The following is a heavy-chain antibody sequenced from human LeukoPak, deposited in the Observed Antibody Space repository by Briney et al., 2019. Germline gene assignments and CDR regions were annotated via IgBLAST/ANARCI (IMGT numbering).Heavy chain of an antibody. CDR1: GGTFSSYA. J-gene: IGHJ4*02. Sequence: SCKASGGTFSSYAISWVRQAPGKGLEWVSVIYSGGSTDYADSVKGRFTISRDNSENTLHLQMNSLRAEDTAVYYCARIPKTTYFDYWGQGTLVTVSS. CDR2: IYSGGST. D-gene: IGHD4-17*01. V-gene: IGHV3-53*01. CDR3: ARIPKTTYFDY.